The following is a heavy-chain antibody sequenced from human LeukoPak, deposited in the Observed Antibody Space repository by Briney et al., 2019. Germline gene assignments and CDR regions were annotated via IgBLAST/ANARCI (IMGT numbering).Heavy chain of an antibody. CDR2: IRQDGDTK. D-gene: IGHD6-13*01. Sequence: GGSLRLSCAASGFPFNAYWMTWVRQAPGKGLEWVANIRQDGDTKYYVDSVKGRFTISRDNAMNSLYLQVNSLRAEDTAIYHCARSLPYGTTWYGRSDSWGQGTLVIVSS. CDR1: GFPFNAYW. J-gene: IGHJ4*02. V-gene: IGHV3-7*03. CDR3: ARSLPYGTTWYGRSDS.